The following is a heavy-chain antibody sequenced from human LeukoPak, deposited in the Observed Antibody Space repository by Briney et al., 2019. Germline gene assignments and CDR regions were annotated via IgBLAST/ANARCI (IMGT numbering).Heavy chain of an antibody. CDR1: GFTFSNAW. D-gene: IGHD3-16*02. CDR3: ARGRITFGGVIVFDY. V-gene: IGHV3-74*01. CDR2: INSDGSST. J-gene: IGHJ4*02. Sequence: PGGSLRLSCAASGFTFSNAWMSWVRQAPGKGLVWVSRINSDGSSTSYADSVKGRFTISRDNAKNTLYLQMNSLRAEDTAVYYCARGRITFGGVIVFDYWGQGTLVTVSS.